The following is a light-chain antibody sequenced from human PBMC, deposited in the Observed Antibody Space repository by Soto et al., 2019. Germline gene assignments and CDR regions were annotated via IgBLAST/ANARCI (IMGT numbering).Light chain of an antibody. J-gene: IGLJ1*01. CDR3: SSYAGSNNFV. Sequence: QSALTQPPSASGSPGQSVTISCTGTSSDVGGYNYVSWYQQQPGKAPKLMIHEVTKRPSGVPDRFSGSKSGNTASLTVSGLQAEDEADYYCSSYAGSNNFVFGTGTKLTVL. V-gene: IGLV2-8*01. CDR1: SSDVGGYNY. CDR2: EVT.